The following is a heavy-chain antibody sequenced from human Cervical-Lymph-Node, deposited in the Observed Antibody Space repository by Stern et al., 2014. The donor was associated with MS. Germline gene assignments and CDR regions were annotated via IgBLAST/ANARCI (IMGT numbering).Heavy chain of an antibody. D-gene: IGHD6-19*01. CDR1: GFSFSDYY. Sequence: MQLVESGGGLVKPGGSLRLSCAASGFSFSDYYMSWIRQAPGKGLEWVRYIRGSTSYTKYADSVKGRFTISRDNTKNSLYLQMNSLSAEDTAVYYCARGYSSGWYAGSDYWGQGSLVTVSS. J-gene: IGHJ4*02. CDR2: IRGSTSYT. V-gene: IGHV3-11*06. CDR3: ARGYSSGWYAGSDY.